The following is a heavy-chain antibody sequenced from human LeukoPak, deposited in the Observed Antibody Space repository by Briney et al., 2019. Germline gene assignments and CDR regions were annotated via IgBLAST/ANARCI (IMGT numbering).Heavy chain of an antibody. CDR1: GGSISSSSYY. CDR2: IYYSGST. V-gene: IGHV4-39*07. D-gene: IGHD2-2*01. CDR3: ARVNLCGTTSCLAYYYYYYMDV. J-gene: IGHJ6*03. Sequence: SETLSLTCTVSGGSISSSSYYWGWIRQPPGKGLEWIGSIYYSGSTYYNPSLKSRVTISVDTSKNQFSLNLSSVTAADTAVYYCARVNLCGTTSCLAYYYYYYMDVWGKGTTVTVSS.